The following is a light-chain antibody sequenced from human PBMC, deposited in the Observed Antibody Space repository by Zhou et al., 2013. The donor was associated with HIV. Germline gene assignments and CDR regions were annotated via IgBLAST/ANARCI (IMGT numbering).Light chain of an antibody. CDR1: QSVSSN. J-gene: IGKJ1*01. CDR3: QQYGSSPWT. Sequence: EIVLTQSPGTLSLSPGERATLSCWASQSVSSNLAWYQQKPGQAPRLLMFGASSRATGIPDRFSGSGSGTDFTLTISRLEPEDFAVYYCQQYGSSPWTFGQGTKVEIK. CDR2: GAS. V-gene: IGKV3-20*01.